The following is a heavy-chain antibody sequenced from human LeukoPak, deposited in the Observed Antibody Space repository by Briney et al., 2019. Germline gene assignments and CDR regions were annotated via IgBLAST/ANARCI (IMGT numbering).Heavy chain of an antibody. J-gene: IGHJ4*02. CDR1: GGSVSTYY. CDR3: ARDPEITYLDY. Sequence: SETLALTCTVSGGSVSTYYWNWIRQPPGKGLEWIGNIYYSRSTNYNPSLKTRVTISVDTSKIQFSLKLSTVTAADTAVYYCARDPEITYLDYWGQGTLVTVSS. D-gene: IGHD3-10*01. V-gene: IGHV4-59*02. CDR2: IYYSRST.